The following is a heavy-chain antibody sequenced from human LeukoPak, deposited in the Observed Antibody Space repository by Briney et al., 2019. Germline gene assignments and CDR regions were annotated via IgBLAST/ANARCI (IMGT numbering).Heavy chain of an antibody. CDR3: ASGYDYAHY. J-gene: IGHJ4*02. D-gene: IGHD5-12*01. V-gene: IGHV1-18*01. CDR2: ISAYNGNT. CDR1: GGTFSSYA. Sequence: ASVKVSCKASGGTFSSYAISWVRQAPGQGLEWMGWISAYNGNTNYAQKLQGRVTMTTDASTSTAYMELRSLRSDDTAVYYCASGYDYAHYWGQGTLVTVSS.